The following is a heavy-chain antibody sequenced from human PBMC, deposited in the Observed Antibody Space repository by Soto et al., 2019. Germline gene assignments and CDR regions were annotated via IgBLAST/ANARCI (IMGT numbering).Heavy chain of an antibody. CDR3: ARERFTMTGGVITTAWFDP. CDR2: ISNSGTS. Sequence: SETLSLTCSVSGGSISSYYWNWIRQAPGKRLEWIGYISNSGTSYYNPSLRGRVTISADTSKNQFSLKMTSVTAADTAVYFCARERFTMTGGVITTAWFDPWGPGTRVTVSS. CDR1: GGSISSYY. D-gene: IGHD3-16*02. V-gene: IGHV4-59*01. J-gene: IGHJ5*02.